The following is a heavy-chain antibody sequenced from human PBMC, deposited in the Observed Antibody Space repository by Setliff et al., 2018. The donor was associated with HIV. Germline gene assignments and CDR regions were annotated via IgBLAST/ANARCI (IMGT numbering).Heavy chain of an antibody. V-gene: IGHV4-31*11. J-gene: IGHJ4*02. CDR3: ARGKDPGLYFDN. Sequence: PSETLSLTCAVSGDSISRGGYYWSWIRQFAGKGLDWVADIYYSGRINYNPSLKSRFTVSIDTSKNHLSLKVISVSVSDTAMYFYARGKDPGLYFDNWRQGTLVTVSS. D-gene: IGHD2-15*01. CDR1: GDSISRGGYY. CDR2: IYYSGRI.